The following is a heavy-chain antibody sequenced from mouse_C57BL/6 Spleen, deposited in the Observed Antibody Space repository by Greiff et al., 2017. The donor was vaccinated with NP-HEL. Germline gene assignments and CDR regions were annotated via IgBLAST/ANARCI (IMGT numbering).Heavy chain of an antibody. J-gene: IGHJ4*01. Sequence: EVKLVESGGGLVQPKGSLKLSCAASGFSFNTYAMNWVRQAPGQGLEWVARIRSKSNNYATYYADSVKDRFTISRDDSESMLYLQMNNLKTEDTAMYYCVTFYYGSSYAMDYWGQGTSVTVSS. D-gene: IGHD1-1*01. CDR1: GFSFNTYA. V-gene: IGHV10-1*01. CDR3: VTFYYGSSYAMDY. CDR2: IRSKSNNYAT.